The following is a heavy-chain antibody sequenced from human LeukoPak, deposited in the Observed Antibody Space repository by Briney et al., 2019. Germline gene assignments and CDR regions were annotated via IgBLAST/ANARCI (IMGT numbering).Heavy chain of an antibody. J-gene: IGHJ4*02. D-gene: IGHD5-24*01. CDR1: GYSFTSYG. CDR3: ARDGDGYYTGRVFDY. V-gene: IGHV1-18*04. Sequence: GASVNVSCKASGYSFTSYGFSWVGQAPGQGRAWMGWISVYNGNTNNPQKLQGTVTMTTDTSTNTAYMELRSLRSDDTAVYYCARDGDGYYTGRVFDYGGQGTLVTVSS. CDR2: ISVYNGNT.